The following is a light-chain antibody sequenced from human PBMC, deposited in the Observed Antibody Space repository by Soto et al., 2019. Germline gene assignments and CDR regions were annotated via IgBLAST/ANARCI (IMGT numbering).Light chain of an antibody. V-gene: IGLV2-23*02. CDR2: EVN. CDR3: CSYAGSSTVV. J-gene: IGLJ2*01. CDR1: KFDIGRYNY. Sequence: QSALTQPASVSGSPGQTITISCAGTKFDIGRYNYVSWYRQHPGEAPKLIIFEVNNRPSGISNRFSGSKSGNTASLTISGLQAEDEADYYCCSYAGSSTVVFGGGTQLTVL.